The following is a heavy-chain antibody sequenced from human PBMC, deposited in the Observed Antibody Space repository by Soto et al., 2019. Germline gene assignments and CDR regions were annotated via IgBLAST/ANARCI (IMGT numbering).Heavy chain of an antibody. CDR2: IIPIFGTA. D-gene: IGHD2-15*01. J-gene: IGHJ6*02. CDR1: GGTFSSYA. V-gene: IGHV1-69*01. Sequence: QVQLVQSGAEVKKPGSSVKVSCKASGGTFSSYAISWVRQAPGQGLEWMGGIIPIFGTANYAQKFQGRVTMTADESTSTAYMERSSLRSEDAAVYYCARDTYCSGGSCYSPVVDYYYYGMDVWGQGTTVTVSS. CDR3: ARDTYCSGGSCYSPVVDYYYYGMDV.